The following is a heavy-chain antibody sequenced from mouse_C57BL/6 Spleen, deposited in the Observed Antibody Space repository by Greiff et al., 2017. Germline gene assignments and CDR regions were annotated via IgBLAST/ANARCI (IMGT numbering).Heavy chain of an antibody. V-gene: IGHV1-50*01. J-gene: IGHJ4*01. CDR1: GYTFTSYW. Sequence: QVQLQQPGAELVKPGASVKLSCKASGYTFTSYWMQWVKQRPGQGLEWIGEIDPSDSYTNYNQKFKGKATLTVDTSSSPAYMQLSSLTSEDSAVYYCARRYDGYYVDYAMDYWGQGTSVTVSS. CDR3: ARRYDGYYVDYAMDY. D-gene: IGHD2-3*01. CDR2: IDPSDSYT.